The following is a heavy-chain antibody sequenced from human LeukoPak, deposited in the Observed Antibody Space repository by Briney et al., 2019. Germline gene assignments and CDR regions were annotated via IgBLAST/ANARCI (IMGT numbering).Heavy chain of an antibody. CDR2: IKQDGSEK. J-gene: IGHJ4*02. V-gene: IGHV3-7*04. CDR1: GFTFSSYW. D-gene: IGHD3-9*01. CDR3: ATDQRYAFDY. Sequence: PGGSLRLSCAASGFTFSSYWMSWVRQAPGKGLEWVANIKQDGSEKYYVDSVKGRFTISRDDGKNTLYLHMNSLRDDDTAVYYCATDQRYAFDYWGQGILVTVSS.